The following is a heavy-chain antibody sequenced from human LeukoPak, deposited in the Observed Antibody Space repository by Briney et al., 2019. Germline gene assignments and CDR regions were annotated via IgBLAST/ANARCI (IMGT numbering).Heavy chain of an antibody. CDR1: GGSISYYY. J-gene: IGHJ4*02. CDR2: MYYSGST. V-gene: IGHV4-59*08. Sequence: SETLSLTCTVSGGSISYYYWSWIRQPPGNGLEWIGYMYYSGSTNYNPSLKSRVTISVETSKNQFSLKLSSVTAADTAVYYCARQHYDILTGHYAPTFFDYWGQGTLVTVSS. CDR3: ARQHYDILTGHYAPTFFDY. D-gene: IGHD3-9*01.